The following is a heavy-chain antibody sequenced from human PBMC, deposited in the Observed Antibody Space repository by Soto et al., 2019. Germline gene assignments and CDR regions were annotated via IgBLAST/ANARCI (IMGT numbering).Heavy chain of an antibody. Sequence: SVKVSCKASGGTFSSYAISWVRQAPGQGLEWMGGIIPIFGTANYAQKFQGRVTITADKSTSTAYMELSSLRSEDTAVYYCARDIAARGGWFDPWGQGTLVTVSS. J-gene: IGHJ5*02. D-gene: IGHD6-6*01. CDR2: IIPIFGTA. V-gene: IGHV1-69*06. CDR3: ARDIAARGGWFDP. CDR1: GGTFSSYA.